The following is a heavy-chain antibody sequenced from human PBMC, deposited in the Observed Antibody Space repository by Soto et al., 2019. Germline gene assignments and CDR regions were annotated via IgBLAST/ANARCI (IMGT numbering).Heavy chain of an antibody. CDR1: GFTFSSCA. D-gene: IGHD6-19*01. CDR3: AKCSVGTVRTSGWCNWFDP. J-gene: IGHJ5*02. CDR2: IRVGGGDT. Sequence: EVRLLESGGGLAQPGGSRRLSCAASGFTFSSCAMNWVRQTPGKGLEWVSSIRVGGGDTFYSDSVRGRFTVSRDISRNTLYLQMNSLRAEDTAIYYCAKCSVGTVRTSGWCNWFDPWGQGTLVTVSS. V-gene: IGHV3-23*01.